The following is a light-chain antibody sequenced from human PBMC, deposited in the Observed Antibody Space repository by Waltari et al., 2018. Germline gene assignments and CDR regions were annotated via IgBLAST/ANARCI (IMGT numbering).Light chain of an antibody. CDR3: QHYANFPPWT. CDR1: QGIDTY. CDR2: DEA. V-gene: IGKV1-33*01. J-gene: IGKJ1*01. Sequence: DIQMTQSPSSLSASVGDRLTITCRASQGIDTYLNWFQKKPGKAPKLLIYDEARLGTGVTSRFSGTGSGTYFTFTRNNLHPEDLATYYCQHYANFPPWTFGQGTKVNI.